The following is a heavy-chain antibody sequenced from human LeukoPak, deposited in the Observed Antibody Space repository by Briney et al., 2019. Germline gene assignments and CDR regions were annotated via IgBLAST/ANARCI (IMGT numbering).Heavy chain of an antibody. D-gene: IGHD3-16*01. CDR1: GGSISSSSYY. J-gene: IGHJ4*02. CDR2: IYYSGST. CDR3: ARRWGNIVGVTYEY. V-gene: IGHV4-39*01. Sequence: PSETLSLTCTVSGGSISSSSYYWGWIRQPPGKGLEWIGSIYYSGSTYYNPSLKSRVTISVDTSKNQFSLKLSSVTAADTAVYYCARRWGNIVGVTYEYWGQGTLVTVSS.